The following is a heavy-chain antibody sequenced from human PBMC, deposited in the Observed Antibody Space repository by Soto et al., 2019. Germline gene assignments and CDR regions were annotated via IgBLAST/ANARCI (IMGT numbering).Heavy chain of an antibody. CDR2: ISAYNGNS. CDR3: ARGVTIFGVVREFGMDV. D-gene: IGHD3-3*01. V-gene: IGHV1-18*01. Sequence: ASVKVSCKASGYTFTSYGISWVRQAPGQGLEWMGWISAYNGNSNYAQKLQGRVTMTTDTSTSTAYMELRSLRSDDTAVYYCARGVTIFGVVREFGMDVWGQGTTVTVSS. CDR1: GYTFTSYG. J-gene: IGHJ6*02.